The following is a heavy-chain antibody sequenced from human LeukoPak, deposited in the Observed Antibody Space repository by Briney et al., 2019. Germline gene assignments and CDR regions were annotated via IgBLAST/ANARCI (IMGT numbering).Heavy chain of an antibody. D-gene: IGHD3-22*01. CDR1: GYSISSGYY. J-gene: IGHJ6*03. CDR3: ASSAYESSGYGAYYMDV. Sequence: PSETLSLTCTVSGYSISSGYYWGWIRQPPGKGLEWIGSIYHSGSTYYNPSLKSRVTISVDTSKNQFSLKLSSVTAADTAVYYCASSAYESSGYGAYYMDVWGKGTTVTVSS. V-gene: IGHV4-38-2*02. CDR2: IYHSGST.